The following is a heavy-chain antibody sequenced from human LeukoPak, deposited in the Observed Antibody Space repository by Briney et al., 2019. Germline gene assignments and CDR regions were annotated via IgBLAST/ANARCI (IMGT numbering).Heavy chain of an antibody. CDR2: ISAYKGNT. V-gene: IGHV1-18*01. D-gene: IGHD3-22*01. CDR3: ARDHPNYYENSGYFHFDY. Sequence: EASVKVSCKASGYTFTSYGISWVRQAPGQGLEWMGWISAYKGNTNYAQKLQGRVTMTTDTSTSTAYMELRSLKSDDTAVYYCARDHPNYYENSGYFHFDYWGQGTLVTVSS. CDR1: GYTFTSYG. J-gene: IGHJ4*02.